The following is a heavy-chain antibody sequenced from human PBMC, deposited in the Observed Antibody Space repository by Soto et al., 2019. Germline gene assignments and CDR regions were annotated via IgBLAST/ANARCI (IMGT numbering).Heavy chain of an antibody. CDR3: AGGGGVEEDVMDV. V-gene: IGHV1-69*02. D-gene: IGHD3-16*01. CDR2: IIPILGIA. Sequence: QVQLVQSGAEVKKPGSSVKVSCKASGGTFSSYTISWVRQAPGQGLEWMGRIIPILGIANYAQKFQGRVTFTADKSTSTAYMELSSLRSEDTAVYYCAGGGGVEEDVMDVWGKGTTVTVSS. J-gene: IGHJ6*04. CDR1: GGTFSSYT.